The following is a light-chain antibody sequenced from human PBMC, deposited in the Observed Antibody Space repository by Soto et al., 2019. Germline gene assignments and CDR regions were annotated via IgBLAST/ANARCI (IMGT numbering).Light chain of an antibody. Sequence: ATLSYRAGRRVSSYFASYQQKHGQAPRLLIDDAANRPTDIPARCSGSGCGTDFTLTISSLEDEDFAVDYCQQRSNGPLTFGQGTRLEIK. V-gene: IGKV3-11*01. CDR2: DAA. CDR3: QQRSNGPLT. CDR1: RRVSSY. J-gene: IGKJ5*01.